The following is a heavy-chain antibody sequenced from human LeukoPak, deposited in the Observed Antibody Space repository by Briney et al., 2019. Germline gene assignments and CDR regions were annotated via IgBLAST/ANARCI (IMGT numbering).Heavy chain of an antibody. V-gene: IGHV4-59*08. J-gene: IGHJ4*02. CDR2: IYYSGST. D-gene: IGHD6-19*01. CDR3: ARHAGSLGSGWYYFDY. Sequence: SETLSLTCTVSGGSISSYYWSWIRQPPGKGLEWIGYIYYSGSTNYNPSLKSRVTISVDTSKNQFSLKLSFVTAADTAVYYCARHAGSLGSGWYYFDYWGQGTLVTVSS. CDR1: GGSISSYY.